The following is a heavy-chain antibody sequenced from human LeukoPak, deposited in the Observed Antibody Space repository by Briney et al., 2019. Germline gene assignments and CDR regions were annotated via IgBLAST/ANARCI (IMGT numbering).Heavy chain of an antibody. CDR2: IYYSGNT. CDR3: ARGRYCSGGSCYLMANWFDP. V-gene: IGHV4-59*01. CDR1: GGSISSYY. D-gene: IGHD2-15*01. J-gene: IGHJ5*02. Sequence: SETLSLTCTVSGGSISSYYWSWIRQPPGQGLEWIGYIYYSGNTNYNPSLKSRVTISVDTSKNQFSLKLSSVTAADTAVYYCARGRYCSGGSCYLMANWFDPWGQGTLVTVSS.